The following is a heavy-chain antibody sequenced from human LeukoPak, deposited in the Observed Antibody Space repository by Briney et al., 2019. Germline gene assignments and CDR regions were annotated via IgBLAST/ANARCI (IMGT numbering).Heavy chain of an antibody. CDR3: AKEGYCSSTSCFYYYYYYMDV. V-gene: IGHV3-23*01. D-gene: IGHD2-2*01. J-gene: IGHJ6*03. CDR1: GFTFSSYA. Sequence: GGSLRLSCAASGFTFSSYAMSWVRQAPGKGLEWVSAISGSGGSTYYADSVKGRFTISRDNSKNTLYLQMNSLRAEDTAVYYCAKEGYCSSTSCFYYYYYYMDVWGKGTTVTVSS. CDR2: ISGSGGST.